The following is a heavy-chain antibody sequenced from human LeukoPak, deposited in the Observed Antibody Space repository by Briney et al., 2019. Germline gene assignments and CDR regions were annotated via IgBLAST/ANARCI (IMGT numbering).Heavy chain of an antibody. CDR2: IYSCGST. CDR1: GFIVSSNY. CDR3: ARHLSGDDI. J-gene: IGHJ3*02. D-gene: IGHD4-17*01. V-gene: IGHV3-53*01. Sequence: GGSLRLSCAASGFIVSSNYMSWVRQAPGKGLEWVSIIYSCGSTYYADSVKGRFTISRANSKNTLYLQMNSLRAEDTAVYYCARHLSGDDIWGQGTMVTVSS.